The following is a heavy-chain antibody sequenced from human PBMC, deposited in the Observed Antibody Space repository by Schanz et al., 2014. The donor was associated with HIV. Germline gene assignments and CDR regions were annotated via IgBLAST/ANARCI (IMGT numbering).Heavy chain of an antibody. CDR2: VFHSGKT. CDR1: GGSINSDF. CDR3: AKVPTTGWFDP. J-gene: IGHJ5*02. V-gene: IGHV4-59*12. Sequence: QVRLQQWGAGLLKPSETLSLTCNVSGGSINSDFWSWVRQPPGRRLEWIGYVFHSGKTTYNPSLKSRVTISVDTAKNHFSLRLTSVHAAATAVYYCAKVPTTGWFDPWGQGILVTVSS.